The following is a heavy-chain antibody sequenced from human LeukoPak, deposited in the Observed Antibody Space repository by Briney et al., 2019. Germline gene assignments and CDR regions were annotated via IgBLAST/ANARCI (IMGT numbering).Heavy chain of an antibody. V-gene: IGHV1-18*01. CDR2: ISGYNGNT. Sequence: ASVKVSCKASGFTFTSYGVSWVRQAPGQGLEWMGWISGYNGNTHYAQTLQGRVTMTTDTSTSTAYMELRSLRSDDTAVYYCARDLYYYDSSDFYYDTFDIWGQGTMVTVSS. J-gene: IGHJ3*02. CDR1: GFTFTSYG. CDR3: ARDLYYYDSSDFYYDTFDI. D-gene: IGHD3-22*01.